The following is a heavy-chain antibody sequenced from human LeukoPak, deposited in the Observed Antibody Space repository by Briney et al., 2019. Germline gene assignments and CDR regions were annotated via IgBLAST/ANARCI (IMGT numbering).Heavy chain of an antibody. J-gene: IGHJ6*01. CDR1: RFTFSSYG. V-gene: IGHV3-30*02. D-gene: IGHD6-19*01. CDR2: IRYDGSNK. CDR3: AKVRSRSGWLVSYYYYYYGMDV. Sequence: SGGSLTLSCAASRFTFSSYGMHGVRQAPGKGLEWVAFIRYDGSNKYYADSVKGRFTISRDNSKNTLYLQMNSLRAEDTAVYYCAKVRSRSGWLVSYYYYYYGMDVWGQGTTVTVSS.